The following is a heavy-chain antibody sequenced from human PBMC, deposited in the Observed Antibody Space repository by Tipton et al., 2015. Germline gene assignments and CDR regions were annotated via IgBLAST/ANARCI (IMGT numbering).Heavy chain of an antibody. Sequence: TLSLTCTVSGGSISHYYWSWIRQPPGKGLEWFGHIYYNGRTNYNASLQSRVTISVDTSKNHFSLKLRSVTAADTAVYYCASSLNYYDSRGYYIDYWGQGTLVTVSS. D-gene: IGHD3-22*01. CDR1: GGSISHYY. V-gene: IGHV4-59*01. J-gene: IGHJ4*02. CDR3: ASSLNYYDSRGYYIDY. CDR2: IYYNGRT.